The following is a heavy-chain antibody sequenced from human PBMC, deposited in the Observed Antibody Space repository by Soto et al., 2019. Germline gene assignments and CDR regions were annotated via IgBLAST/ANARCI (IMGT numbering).Heavy chain of an antibody. V-gene: IGHV3-23*01. J-gene: IGHJ4*02. D-gene: IGHD1-26*01. CDR1: GFTFSSYA. CDR2: ISGSGGST. Sequence: EVQLLESGGGLVQPGGSLRLSYAASGFTFSSYAMSWVRQAPGKGLEWVSAISGSGGSTYYADSVKGRFTISRDNSKNTLYLQMNSLRAEDTAVYYCAKTTTLGRGFDYWGQGTLVTVSS. CDR3: AKTTTLGRGFDY.